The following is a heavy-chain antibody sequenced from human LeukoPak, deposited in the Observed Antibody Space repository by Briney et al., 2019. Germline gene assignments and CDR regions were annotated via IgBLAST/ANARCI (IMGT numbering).Heavy chain of an antibody. CDR2: ISSNVNKM. J-gene: IGHJ5*01. D-gene: IGHD2/OR15-2a*01. CDR1: GFIFSDYN. V-gene: IGHV3-21*01. CDR3: TRELLSLHQGLDS. Sequence: GGSLRLSCEASGFIFSDYNMNWVRQAPGKGLEWVSCISSNVNKMYYAESVRGRFTVSRDNAGNSLSLQMDSLRAEDTAVYYCTRELLSLHQGLDSWGQGTLVTVSS.